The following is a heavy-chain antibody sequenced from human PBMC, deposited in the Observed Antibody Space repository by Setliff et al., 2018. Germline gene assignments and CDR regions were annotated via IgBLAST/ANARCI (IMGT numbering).Heavy chain of an antibody. D-gene: IGHD6-13*01. CDR3: AKRGDSSSWLEY. V-gene: IGHV3-30*02. Sequence: GGSLRLSCEASGFTFSSYGMHWVRQAPGKGLEWVAFILYDGSNKYYADSVKGRFTISRDDSKKTLYLQMNSLRAEDTAVYYCAKRGDSSSWLEYWGQGTLVTVSS. J-gene: IGHJ4*02. CDR1: GFTFSSYG. CDR2: ILYDGSNK.